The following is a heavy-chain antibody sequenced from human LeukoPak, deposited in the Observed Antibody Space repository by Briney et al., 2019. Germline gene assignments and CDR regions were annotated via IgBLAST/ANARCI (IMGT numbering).Heavy chain of an antibody. J-gene: IGHJ4*02. CDR2: ISDSGGST. D-gene: IGHD2/OR15-2a*01. V-gene: IGHV3-23*01. Sequence: GGSLRLSCAASGFTFSSYDMSWVRQAPGKGLEWVSTISDSGGSTYYADSLKGRITISRNNSKNTLHLQMNNLITTDTAAYYCANSVQYSYYWGQGTLVTVSS. CDR1: GFTFSSYD. CDR3: ANSVQYSYY.